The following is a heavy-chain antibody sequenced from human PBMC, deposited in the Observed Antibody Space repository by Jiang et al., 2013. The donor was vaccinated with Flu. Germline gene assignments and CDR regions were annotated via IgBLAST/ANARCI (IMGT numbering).Heavy chain of an antibody. J-gene: IGHJ4*02. V-gene: IGHV1-69*02. CDR3: ASGSGRQDY. Sequence: KFQGRVTITADKSTSTAYMELSSLRSEDTAVYYCASGSGRQDYWGQGTLVTVSS. D-gene: IGHD1-26*01.